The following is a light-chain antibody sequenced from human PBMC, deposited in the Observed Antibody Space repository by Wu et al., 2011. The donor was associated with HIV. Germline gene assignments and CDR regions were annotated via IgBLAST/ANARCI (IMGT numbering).Light chain of an antibody. CDR3: QQYGSSPLYS. CDR2: GAS. V-gene: IGKV3-20*01. CDR1: QSVSSH. Sequence: EIVLTQSPDTLSLSPGERATLSCRASQSVSSHLAWYQQKPGQAPRLLIYGASSRATGIPDRFSGSGSGTDFTLTISRLEPEDFAVYYCQQYGSSPLYSFGQGTKLXIK. J-gene: IGKJ2*03.